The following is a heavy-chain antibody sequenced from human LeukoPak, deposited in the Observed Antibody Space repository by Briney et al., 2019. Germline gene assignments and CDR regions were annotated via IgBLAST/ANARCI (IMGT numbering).Heavy chain of an antibody. Sequence: GGSLRLSCAASGFTFRNYWMSWVRQVPGTGLEWVANIKQDGSDRNYVTSVRGRFTISRDNAESSLYLQMNSLRAEDTAVYYCARGSGPFDYWGQGTLVTVSS. J-gene: IGHJ4*02. D-gene: IGHD2-15*01. CDR1: GFTFRNYW. V-gene: IGHV3-7*03. CDR3: ARGSGPFDY. CDR2: IKQDGSDR.